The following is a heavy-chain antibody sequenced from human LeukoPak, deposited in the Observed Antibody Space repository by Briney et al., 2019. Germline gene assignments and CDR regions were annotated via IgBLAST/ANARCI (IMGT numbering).Heavy chain of an antibody. Sequence: ASVKVSCKASGYTVTGYYMHWVRQAPGQGLEWMGWINPNSGGTNYAQKFQGRVTMTRDTSISTAYMELSRLRSDDTAVYYCARDPYYYDSSEMGSFDYWGQGTLVTVSS. CDR2: INPNSGGT. J-gene: IGHJ4*02. V-gene: IGHV1-2*02. CDR3: ARDPYYYDSSEMGSFDY. CDR1: GYTVTGYY. D-gene: IGHD3-22*01.